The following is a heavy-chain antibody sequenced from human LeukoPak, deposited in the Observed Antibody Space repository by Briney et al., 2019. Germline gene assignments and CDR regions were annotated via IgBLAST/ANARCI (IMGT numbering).Heavy chain of an antibody. CDR3: AVAYYYGSGDAFDI. V-gene: IGHV3-48*03. Sequence: PGGSLRLSCAASGFTFSIYEMNWVRQAPGKGLEWVSYISSSRSNAIYYADSVKGRFTISRDDAKNSLYLQMNSLRAEDTAVYYCAVAYYYGSGDAFDIWGQGTKVTVSS. CDR1: GFTFSIYE. CDR2: ISSSRSNAI. D-gene: IGHD3-10*01. J-gene: IGHJ3*02.